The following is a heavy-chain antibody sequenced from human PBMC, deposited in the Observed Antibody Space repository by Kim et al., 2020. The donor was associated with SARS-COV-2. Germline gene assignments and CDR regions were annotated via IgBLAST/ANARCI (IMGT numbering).Heavy chain of an antibody. V-gene: IGHV4-61*02. CDR3: ARDLPYCGGDCSSPYY. D-gene: IGHD2-21*02. J-gene: IGHJ4*02. Sequence: SLKSRVTISVDTSKNQFSLKLSSVTAADTAVYYCARDLPYCGGDCSSPYYWGQGTLVTVSS.